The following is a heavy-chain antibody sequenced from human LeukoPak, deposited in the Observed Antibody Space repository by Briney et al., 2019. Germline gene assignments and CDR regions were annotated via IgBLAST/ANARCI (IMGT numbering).Heavy chain of an antibody. CDR3: ASSSGYSVGFDY. J-gene: IGHJ4*02. D-gene: IGHD3-22*01. Sequence: PSETLSLTCTVSGGSMSRYYWSWIRQPPGKGLEWIGYVYDSGITSYNPSLKSRVTISADTSKNQFSLNLISVTAADTAVYYCASSSGYSVGFDYWGQGTLVTVSS. CDR1: GGSMSRYY. CDR2: VYDSGIT. V-gene: IGHV4-59*12.